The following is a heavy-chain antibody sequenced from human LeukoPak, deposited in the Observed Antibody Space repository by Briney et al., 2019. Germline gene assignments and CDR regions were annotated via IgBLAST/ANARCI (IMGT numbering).Heavy chain of an antibody. CDR2: ITSDSAYI. V-gene: IGHV3-21*01. CDR3: ARYGVSSSTSYIDF. CDR1: GFSFSTYA. Sequence: GGSLRLSCAASGFSFSTYAMNWVRQAPGEGLKWVSCITSDSAYIYYADSVKGRFTISRDNAKNSLYLQMNSLRAEDTAVYYCARYGVSSSTSYIDFWGKGTLVTVSS. J-gene: IGHJ4*02. D-gene: IGHD2-2*01.